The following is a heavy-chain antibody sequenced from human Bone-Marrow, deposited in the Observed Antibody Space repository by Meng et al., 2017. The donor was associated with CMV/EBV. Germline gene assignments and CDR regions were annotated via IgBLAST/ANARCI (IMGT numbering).Heavy chain of an antibody. Sequence: ASVKVSCKASGYTFTSYYMHWVRQAPGQGLEWMGIINPDTGGTKYAQNFQGRVTMTRATSIATAYMELTRLRSDDTAVYYCARTGNWNYVNWFDPWGQGTLVTVSS. V-gene: IGHV1-2*02. J-gene: IGHJ5*02. D-gene: IGHD1-20*01. CDR3: ARTGNWNYVNWFDP. CDR2: INPDTGGT. CDR1: GYTFTSYY.